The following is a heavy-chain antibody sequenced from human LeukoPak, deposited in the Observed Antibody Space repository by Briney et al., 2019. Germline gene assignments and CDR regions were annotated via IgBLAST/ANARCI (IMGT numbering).Heavy chain of an antibody. CDR1: GGSISSHY. V-gene: IGHV4-59*11. CDR3: ARGTVVTPFDY. Sequence: PSETLSLTCTVSGGSISSHYWSWIRKPPGKGLEWIGYIYYSGSTNYNPSLKSRVTISVDTSKNQFSLKLSSVTAADTAVYYCARGTVVTPFDYWGQGTLVTVSS. CDR2: IYYSGST. J-gene: IGHJ4*02. D-gene: IGHD4-23*01.